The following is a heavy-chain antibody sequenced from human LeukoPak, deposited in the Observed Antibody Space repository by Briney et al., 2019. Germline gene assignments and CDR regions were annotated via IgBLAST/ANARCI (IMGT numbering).Heavy chain of an antibody. J-gene: IGHJ4*02. CDR2: ISSSYSHI. Sequence: GGSLRLSCAASGFTFSSYSMNWVRQAPGKGLEWVSSISSSYSHIYYADSVKGRFTISRDNAKNSLYLQMNSLRAEDTALYYCAKDQYYYGSGSFDYWGQGTLVTVSS. CDR3: AKDQYYYGSGSFDY. D-gene: IGHD3-10*01. V-gene: IGHV3-21*04. CDR1: GFTFSSYS.